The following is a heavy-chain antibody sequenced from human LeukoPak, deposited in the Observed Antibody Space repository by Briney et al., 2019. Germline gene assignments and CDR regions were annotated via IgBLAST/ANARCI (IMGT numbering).Heavy chain of an antibody. D-gene: IGHD2-2*02. Sequence: GASVKVSCKASGYTFTGYYMHWVRQAPGQGLEWMGWINPNSGGTNYAQRFQGRVTMTRDTSISTAYMELSRLRSDATAVYYCARDILTRYCSSTSCYSAFDIWGQGTMVTVSS. V-gene: IGHV1-2*02. CDR1: GYTFTGYY. J-gene: IGHJ3*02. CDR3: ARDILTRYCSSTSCYSAFDI. CDR2: INPNSGGT.